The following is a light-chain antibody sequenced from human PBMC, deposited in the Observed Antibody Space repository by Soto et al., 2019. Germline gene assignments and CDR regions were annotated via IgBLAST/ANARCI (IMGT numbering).Light chain of an antibody. Sequence: IGRTPNPDTLSVSPGERATLSRRASQSVSSNLAWYQQKPGQAPRLLIYGASSRATGIPDRFSGSGSGTDFTLTISRLEPEDFAVYYCQQYGSSPWTFGQGTMGDIK. J-gene: IGKJ1*01. CDR1: QSVSSN. CDR2: GAS. V-gene: IGKV3-20*01. CDR3: QQYGSSPWT.